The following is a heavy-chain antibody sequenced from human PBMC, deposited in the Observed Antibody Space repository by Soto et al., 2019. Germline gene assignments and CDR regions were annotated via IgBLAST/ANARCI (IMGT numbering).Heavy chain of an antibody. CDR1: GGSISSGGYS. CDR2: IYHSGST. Sequence: PSETLSLTRAVSGGSISSGGYSWSWIRQPPGKGLEWIGYIYHSGSTYYNPSLKSRVTISVDRSKNQFSLKLSSVTAADTAVYYCARGAPVRFDPWGQGTLVTVSS. J-gene: IGHJ5*02. D-gene: IGHD2-8*01. CDR3: ARGAPVRFDP. V-gene: IGHV4-30-2*01.